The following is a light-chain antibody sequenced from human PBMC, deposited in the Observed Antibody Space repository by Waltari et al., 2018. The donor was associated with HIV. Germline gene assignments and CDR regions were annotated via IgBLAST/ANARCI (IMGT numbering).Light chain of an antibody. CDR1: SRDVGGYTY. CDR2: EVN. CDR3: SSYAGSYTWV. V-gene: IGLV2-11*01. Sequence: QSALTQSRSVSGSPGQSVTISCTGTSRDVGGYTYVTWYQHYPGRAPKVMIYEVNKRPSGVPDRFSASKSGNTASLTISDLQAEDEADYYCSSYAGSYTWVFGGGTKLTVL. J-gene: IGLJ2*01.